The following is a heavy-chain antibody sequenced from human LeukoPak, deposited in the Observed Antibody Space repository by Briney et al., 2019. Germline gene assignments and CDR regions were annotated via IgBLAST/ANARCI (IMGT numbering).Heavy chain of an antibody. J-gene: IGHJ4*02. V-gene: IGHV1-2*02. Sequence: ASVKVSCKASGYTFTGCYMHWVRQAPGQGLEWMGWINPNSGGTNYAQKFQGRVTMTRDTSISTAYMELSRLRSDDTAVYYCARDLVHCSSTSCYELPWGQGTLVTVSS. CDR3: ARDLVHCSSTSCYELP. D-gene: IGHD2-2*01. CDR1: GYTFTGCY. CDR2: INPNSGGT.